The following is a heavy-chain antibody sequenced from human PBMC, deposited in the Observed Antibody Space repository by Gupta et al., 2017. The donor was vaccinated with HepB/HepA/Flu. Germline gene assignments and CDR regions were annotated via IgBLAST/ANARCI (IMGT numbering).Heavy chain of an antibody. J-gene: IGHJ6*03. CDR1: GGSISSSSYY. Sequence: QLQLQESGPGLVKPSETLSLTCTVSGGSISSSSYYWGWIRQPPGKGLEWIGSIYYSGSTYYNPSLKSRVTISVDTSKNQFSLKLSSVTAADTAVYYCARLDLSPYYYMDVWGKGTTVTVSS. CDR2: IYYSGST. V-gene: IGHV4-39*01. CDR3: ARLDLSPYYYMDV.